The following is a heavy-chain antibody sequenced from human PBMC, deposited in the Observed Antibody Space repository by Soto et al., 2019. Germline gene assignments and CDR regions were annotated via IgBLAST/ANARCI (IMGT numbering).Heavy chain of an antibody. V-gene: IGHV1-69*13. CDR2: IIPIFGTA. CDR3: ARGGYGHSDAFDI. J-gene: IGHJ3*02. D-gene: IGHD5-18*01. Sequence: SVKVSCKASGGTFSSYAISWVRQGPGQGLEWMGGIIPIFGTANYAQKFQGRVTITADESTSTAYMELSSLRSEDTAVYYCARGGYGHSDAFDIWGQGTMVTVSS. CDR1: GGTFSSYA.